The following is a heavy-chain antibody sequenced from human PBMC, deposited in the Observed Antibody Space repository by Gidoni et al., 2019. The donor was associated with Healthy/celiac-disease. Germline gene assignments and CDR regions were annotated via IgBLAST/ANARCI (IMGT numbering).Heavy chain of an antibody. D-gene: IGHD2-2*01. V-gene: IGHV3-11*05. J-gene: IGHJ4*02. Sequence: QVQLVESGGVLVKPGGSLRLSCAASGFTFSDYYMSWIRQAQGKGLAWVPYITSSSSYTNYADSVKGRLTTPRDNAKNSLYLQMNSLRAEDTAVYYCARVVPLVPAAIPEYYFDYWGQGTLVTVSS. CDR1: GFTFSDYY. CDR3: ARVVPLVPAAIPEYYFDY. CDR2: ITSSSSYT.